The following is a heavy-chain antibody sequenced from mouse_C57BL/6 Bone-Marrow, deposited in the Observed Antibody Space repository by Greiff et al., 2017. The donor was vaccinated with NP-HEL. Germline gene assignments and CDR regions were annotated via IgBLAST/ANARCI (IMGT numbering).Heavy chain of an antibody. Sequence: VQLVESGAELVRPGSSVKLSCKASGYTFTSYWMDWVKQRPGQGLEWIGNIYPSDSETHYNQKFKDKATLTVDKSSSTAYMQLSSLTSEDSAVYYCARGGYGSTDAYWGQGTLVTVSA. CDR3: ARGGYGSTDAY. CDR1: GYTFTSYW. D-gene: IGHD1-1*01. J-gene: IGHJ3*01. CDR2: IYPSDSET. V-gene: IGHV1-61*01.